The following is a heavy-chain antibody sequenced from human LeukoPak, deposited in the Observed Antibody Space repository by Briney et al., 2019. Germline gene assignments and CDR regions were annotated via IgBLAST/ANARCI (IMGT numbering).Heavy chain of an antibody. J-gene: IGHJ4*02. D-gene: IGHD6-13*01. V-gene: IGHV1-46*01. CDR3: ARAPAVSSHYFDY. CDR2: INPSGGST. Sequence: ASVKVSCKASGYTFTSYYLRWVRQAPGQGLEWMGIINPSGGSTDYAQKFQGRVAMTRDTSTSTVYMELSSLRSEDTAVYYCARAPAVSSHYFDYWGQGTLVTVSS. CDR1: GYTFTSYY.